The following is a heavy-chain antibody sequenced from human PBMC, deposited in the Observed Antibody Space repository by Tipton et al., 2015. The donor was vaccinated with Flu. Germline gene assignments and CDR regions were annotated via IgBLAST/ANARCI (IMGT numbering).Heavy chain of an antibody. J-gene: IGHJ4*02. CDR2: IKGDGSEK. CDR1: GLTFTSYW. Sequence: SLRLSCVASGLTFTSYWMSWVRQAPGKGLEWVANIKGDGSEKHYVDSVKGRFTISRDNARNSLYLQMNSLRAEDTAVYYCASHVGTHWGQGTLVTVSS. CDR3: ASHVGTH. V-gene: IGHV3-7*01. D-gene: IGHD1-1*01.